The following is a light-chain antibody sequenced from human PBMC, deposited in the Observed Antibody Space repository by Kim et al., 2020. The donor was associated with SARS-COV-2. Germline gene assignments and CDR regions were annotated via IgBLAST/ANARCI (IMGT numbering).Light chain of an antibody. CDR3: KKNNTWT. Sequence: DIQMTQSPSTLSASVGDRVTITCRASQSTGNWLAWYQQKPGQAPKLLIYDASTLGSGVSSRFSGSGSGTEFTLTINSLQPDDFATYDSKKNNTWTFGQGTKVDIK. V-gene: IGKV1-5*01. J-gene: IGKJ1*01. CDR2: DAS. CDR1: QSTGNW.